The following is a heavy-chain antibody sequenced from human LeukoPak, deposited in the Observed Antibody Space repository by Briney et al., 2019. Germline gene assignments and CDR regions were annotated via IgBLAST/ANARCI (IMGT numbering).Heavy chain of an antibody. Sequence: GGSLRLSCSASGFSFSDSYMSWFRLSPEKGLEWIAYITSSGTTTEYADSVKGRFTISRVNAKNSLYLQMNSLRPEDTAVYYCGRDPDYGDPYWGQGTLVTVSS. V-gene: IGHV3-11*01. CDR1: GFSFSDSY. J-gene: IGHJ4*02. D-gene: IGHD4/OR15-4a*01. CDR2: ITSSGTTT. CDR3: GRDPDYGDPY.